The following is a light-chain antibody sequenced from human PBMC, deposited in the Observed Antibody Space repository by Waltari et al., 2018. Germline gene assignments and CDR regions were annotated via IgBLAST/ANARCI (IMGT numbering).Light chain of an antibody. V-gene: IGKV3-15*01. J-gene: IGKJ3*01. Sequence: EIVMTQSPATLSVSPGERATLSCRASPSISSQLAWYQQKPGQAPRRLIYGASTRATGIPARFSGSGSGTEFTLTISSLQSEDVAFYFCQQYHESPPITFGPGTKVDIK. CDR1: PSISSQ. CDR2: GAS. CDR3: QQYHESPPIT.